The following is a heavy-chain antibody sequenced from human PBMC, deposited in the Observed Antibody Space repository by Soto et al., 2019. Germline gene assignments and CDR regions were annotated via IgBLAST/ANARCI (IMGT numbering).Heavy chain of an antibody. Sequence: EVQLLESGGGLVQPGGSLRLSCAASGFTFSIYAMNWVRQAPGKGLEWVSAIANSGGRTYYADSVKGRFTISRDKCKNTLYLQMNSLRADDTAVYYCAKDGRAYSQEHFYYWGQGTLVTASS. CDR1: GFTFSIYA. D-gene: IGHD5-18*01. V-gene: IGHV3-23*01. J-gene: IGHJ4*02. CDR3: AKDGRAYSQEHFYY. CDR2: IANSGGRT.